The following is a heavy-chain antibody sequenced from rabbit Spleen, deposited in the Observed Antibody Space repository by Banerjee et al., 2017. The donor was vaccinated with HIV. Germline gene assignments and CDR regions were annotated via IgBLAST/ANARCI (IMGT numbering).Heavy chain of an antibody. V-gene: IGHV1S40*01. Sequence: QSLEESGGDLVKPGAFLTLTCTASGFSFSGRDWISWVRQAPEKGLEWIADIFTGSSGSTYYASWAKGRFTISKASSTTVTLQMTSLTAADTATYFCARDGVDAGYDFNLWGPGTLVTVS. CDR1: GFSFSGRDW. D-gene: IGHD3-1*01. CDR2: IFTGSSGST. CDR3: ARDGVDAGYDFNL. J-gene: IGHJ4*01.